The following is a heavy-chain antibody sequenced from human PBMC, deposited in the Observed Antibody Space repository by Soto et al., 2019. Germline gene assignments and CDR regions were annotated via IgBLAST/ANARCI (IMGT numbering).Heavy chain of an antibody. CDR1: GGSIGSYY. CDR3: ARIYSGSYYDY. V-gene: IGHV4-59*01. J-gene: IGHJ4*02. D-gene: IGHD1-26*01. CDR2: IYYSGST. Sequence: SETLSLTCTVSGGSIGSYYWSWIRQPPGKGLEWIGYIYYSGSTNYNPSLKSRVNISVDTSKNQFSLKLSSVTAADTAVYYCARIYSGSYYDYWGQGTLVTVSS.